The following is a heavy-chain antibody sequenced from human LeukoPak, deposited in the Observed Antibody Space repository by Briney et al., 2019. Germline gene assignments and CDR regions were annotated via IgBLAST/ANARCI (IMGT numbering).Heavy chain of an antibody. D-gene: IGHD3-22*01. J-gene: IGHJ3*02. CDR3: ASTYYYDSSGYLGAFDI. V-gene: IGHV4-30-2*01. CDR2: IYHSGST. Sequence: SETLSLTCTVSGGSVSSGSYYWSWIRQPPGKGLEWIGYIYHSGSTYYNPSLKSRVTISVDRSKNQFSLKLSSVTAADTAVYYCASTYYYDSSGYLGAFDIWGQGTMVTISS. CDR1: GGSVSSGSYY.